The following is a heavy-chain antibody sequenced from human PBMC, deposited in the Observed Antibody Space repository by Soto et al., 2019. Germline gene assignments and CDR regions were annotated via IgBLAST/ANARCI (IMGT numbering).Heavy chain of an antibody. V-gene: IGHV1-18*01. CDR3: ARSPYYDSSAVRPRFDP. D-gene: IGHD3-22*01. J-gene: IGHJ5*02. CDR2: ISGYTGDT. CDR1: GYTFTSYG. Sequence: ASVKVSCKASGYTFTSYGISWVRQAPGQGLEWMGWISGYTGDTNYAQKLQGRVTMTIDTSTSTAYMELRSLRSDDTAVYYCARSPYYDSSAVRPRFDPWGQGTLVTVSS.